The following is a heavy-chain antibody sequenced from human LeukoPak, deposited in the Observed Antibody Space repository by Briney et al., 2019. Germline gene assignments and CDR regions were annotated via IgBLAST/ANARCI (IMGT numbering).Heavy chain of an antibody. V-gene: IGHV3-21*01. Sequence: GGSLRLSCAASGFTFDDYAMSWVRQAPGKGLEWVSSISSSSSYIYYADSVKGRFTISRDNAKNSLYLQMNSLRAEDTAVYYCARIRAEYSSSWTIDYWGQGTLVTVSS. CDR1: GFTFDDYA. D-gene: IGHD6-6*01. CDR2: ISSSSSYI. CDR3: ARIRAEYSSSWTIDY. J-gene: IGHJ4*02.